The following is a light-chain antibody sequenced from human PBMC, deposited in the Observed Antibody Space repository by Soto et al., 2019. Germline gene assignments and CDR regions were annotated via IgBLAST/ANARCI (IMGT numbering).Light chain of an antibody. CDR1: QGISSY. J-gene: IGKJ4*01. Sequence: ASRTNHRPSSCAGSAGDRGIITSRASQGISSYLAWYQQKPGKAPKLLIYAASTLQSGVPSRFSGSGSGTDFTLTISCLQPEDFATYYCQQANSLPLTVGGGT. V-gene: IGKV1-8*01. CDR3: QQANSLPLT. CDR2: AAS.